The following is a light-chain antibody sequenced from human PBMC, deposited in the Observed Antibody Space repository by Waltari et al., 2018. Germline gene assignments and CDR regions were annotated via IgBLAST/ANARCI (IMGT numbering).Light chain of an antibody. J-gene: IGKJ2*01. CDR1: QSVSSDS. CDR2: GAS. CDR3: QQYGSSPYT. Sequence: EIVLTQSPDTLSLSPGASATLSCRASQSVSSDSLAWYQQKHGQAPRLLIYGASSRATGIPDRFSGSGSGTDFTLTVSRLEPEDFAVYYCQQYGSSPYTFGQGTKVDIK. V-gene: IGKV3-20*01.